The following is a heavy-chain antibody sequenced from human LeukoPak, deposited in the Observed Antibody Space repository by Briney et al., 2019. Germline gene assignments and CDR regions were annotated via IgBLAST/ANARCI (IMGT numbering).Heavy chain of an antibody. CDR2: INTDGTNA. J-gene: IGHJ4*02. V-gene: IGHV3-74*01. CDR3: AREGFDY. Sequence: GGSLRLSCAASGFTFSNYWMHWVRQGPGKGLVWVSRINTDGTNADYADSVKGRFTISRDNSKNTLYLQMNSLRAEDTAVYYCAREGFDYWGQGTLVTVSS. CDR1: GFTFSNYW.